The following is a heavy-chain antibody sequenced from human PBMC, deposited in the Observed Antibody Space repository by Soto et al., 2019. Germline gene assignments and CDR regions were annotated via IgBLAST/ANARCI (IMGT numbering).Heavy chain of an antibody. Sequence: GGSLRLSCAASGFTFSNYWMHWVRQAPGKGLVWVSRINSDGSSTSYADSVKGRFTISRDNAKNTLYLQMNSLIAEDTAVYYCARDRPYYYDTSGYHEWGQGTLVTVSS. V-gene: IGHV3-74*01. CDR2: INSDGSST. CDR3: ARDRPYYYDTSGYHE. CDR1: GFTFSNYW. J-gene: IGHJ4*02. D-gene: IGHD3-22*01.